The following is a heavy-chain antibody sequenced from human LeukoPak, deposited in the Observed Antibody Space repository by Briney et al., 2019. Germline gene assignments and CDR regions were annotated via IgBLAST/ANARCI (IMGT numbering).Heavy chain of an antibody. CDR2: IYTTGST. CDR3: AREPGQLDY. D-gene: IGHD1-1*01. CDR1: GDSISSGSYY. J-gene: IGHJ4*02. V-gene: IGHV4-61*02. Sequence: SQTLSLTCTVSGDSISSGSYYWRWIRQPAGRGLEWIGRIYTTGSTNYNPSLKSRVTISVDTSKNQFSLKLSSVTAADTAVYYCAREPGQLDYWGQGNPGHRLL.